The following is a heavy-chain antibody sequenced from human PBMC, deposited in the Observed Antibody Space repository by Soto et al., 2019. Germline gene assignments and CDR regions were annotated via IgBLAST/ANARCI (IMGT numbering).Heavy chain of an antibody. CDR2: ISISSSDR. V-gene: IGHV3-21*06. J-gene: IGHJ4*01. Sequence: GGTLRLSCAASGFTLRTYTMNWVRQAPGKGLEWVSSISISSSDRYYADSVRGRFTISRDNAKNALYLQMDSLRADDTAVYFCVRGMNPLFGGQGTLVTVSS. CDR1: GFTLRTYT. CDR3: VRGMNPLF.